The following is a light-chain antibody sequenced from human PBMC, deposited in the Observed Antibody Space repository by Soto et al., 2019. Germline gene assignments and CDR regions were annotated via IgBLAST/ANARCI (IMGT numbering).Light chain of an antibody. CDR3: SSESTSRTLV. Sequence: QSALTQPASVSGSPGQSVTISCTGASSDVGGNNYVSWYQQHPGKAPKLILYEVTNRPSGVSSHFSGSNSGNTASLILSGPQDDDAVNYCCSSESTSRTLVFGCGTKVTVL. CDR1: SSDVGGNNY. CDR2: EVT. V-gene: IGLV2-14*01. J-gene: IGLJ1*01.